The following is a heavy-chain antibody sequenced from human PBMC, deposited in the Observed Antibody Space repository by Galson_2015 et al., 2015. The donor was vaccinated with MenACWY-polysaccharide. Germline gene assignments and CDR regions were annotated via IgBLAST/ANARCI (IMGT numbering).Heavy chain of an antibody. V-gene: IGHV3-30-3*01. CDR1: GFTFSSYT. J-gene: IGHJ4*02. Sequence: SLRLSCAASGFTFSSYTMHWVRQAPGKGLEWVAVVSNDGSNKYYADSVKGRFTISGDNSKSTLYLQMNSLRPEDTAVYFCARGGSTYSYGSGTYYKFDSWGQGTLVTVSS. CDR2: VSNDGSNK. D-gene: IGHD3-10*01. CDR3: ARGGSTYSYGSGTYYKFDS.